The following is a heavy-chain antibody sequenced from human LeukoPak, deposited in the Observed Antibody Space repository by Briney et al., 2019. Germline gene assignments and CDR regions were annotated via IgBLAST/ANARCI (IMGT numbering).Heavy chain of an antibody. CDR2: INDSGSI. Sequence: SETLSLTCAVYGGSFSGYYWIWIRQSPGKGLEWIGEINDSGSINYNPSLKSRVTISVDASKNQFSLKLSSVTAADTAIYYCAREGGQWPAYYYYMDVWGKGTTVTVSS. CDR1: GGSFSGYY. V-gene: IGHV4-34*01. J-gene: IGHJ6*03. CDR3: AREGGQWPAYYYYMDV. D-gene: IGHD6-19*01.